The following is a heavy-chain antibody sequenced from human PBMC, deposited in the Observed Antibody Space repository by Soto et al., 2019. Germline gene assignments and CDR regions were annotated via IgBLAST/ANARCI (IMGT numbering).Heavy chain of an antibody. V-gene: IGHV4-59*01. D-gene: IGHD2-15*01. CDR1: SGSISSYY. Sequence: QVHLQESGPGLVKPSETLSLTCTVSSGSISSYYWSWIRQPPGKGLEWIGYIYYSGSTNSNPSLQSRVTMSVDTAKTQFSLKLRSVTAADTAVYYCARGGNNDDWRYSIDYWGQGTLVTVSS. J-gene: IGHJ4*02. CDR2: IYYSGST. CDR3: ARGGNNDDWRYSIDY.